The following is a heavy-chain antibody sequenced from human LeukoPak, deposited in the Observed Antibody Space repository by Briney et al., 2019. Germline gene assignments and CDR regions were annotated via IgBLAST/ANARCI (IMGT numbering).Heavy chain of an antibody. V-gene: IGHV1-8*03. J-gene: IGHJ3*02. CDR2: MNPNSGNT. CDR1: GYTFTGYY. D-gene: IGHD3-9*01. CDR3: ARGSQYYDILTTSDAFDI. Sequence: VASVKVSCKASGYTFTGYYMHWVRQATGQGLEWMGWMNPNSGNTGYAQKFQGRVTITRNTSISTAYMELSSLRSEDTAVYYCARGSQYYDILTTSDAFDIWGKGTTVTVSS.